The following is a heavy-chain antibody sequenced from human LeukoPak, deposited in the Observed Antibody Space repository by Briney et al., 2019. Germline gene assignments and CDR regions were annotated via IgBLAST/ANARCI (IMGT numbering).Heavy chain of an antibody. J-gene: IGHJ4*02. Sequence: SETLSLTCTVSGGSISSYYWSWIRQPPGKGLEWIGYIYYSGSTNYNPSLKSRVTISVDTSKNQFSLKLSSVTAGDTAVYYCARESFSSSGMDYWGQGTLVTVSS. CDR3: ARESFSSSGMDY. CDR2: IYYSGST. CDR1: GGSISSYY. V-gene: IGHV4-59*01. D-gene: IGHD6-13*01.